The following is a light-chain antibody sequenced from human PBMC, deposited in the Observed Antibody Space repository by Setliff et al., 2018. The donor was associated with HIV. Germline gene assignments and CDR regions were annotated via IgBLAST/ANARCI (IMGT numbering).Light chain of an antibody. Sequence: QSALTQEASVSGTVGQKVTLSCTGNSNNIGSYAVGWYQQISHGAPKTVMFGNSPPSGIPDRFSGSKSGTTASLTISGPQPEDEADYYCCSYAGSRIFYVFGTGTKVTVL. V-gene: IGLV2-23*03. CDR3: CSYAGSRIFYV. CDR2: GN. CDR1: SNNIGSYA. J-gene: IGLJ1*01.